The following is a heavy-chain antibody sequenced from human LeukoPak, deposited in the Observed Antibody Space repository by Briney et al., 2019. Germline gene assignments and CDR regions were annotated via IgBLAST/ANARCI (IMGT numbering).Heavy chain of an antibody. CDR2: IYYSGST. V-gene: IGHV4-59*01. D-gene: IGHD6-19*01. CDR1: GGSISSYY. Sequence: SETLSLTCTVSGGSISSYYWSWIRQPPGKGLEWIGYIYYSGSTNYNPSLKSRVTISVDTSKNQFSLKLSSVIAADTAVYYCARESVAGTPYYFDYWGQGTLVTVSS. CDR3: ARESVAGTPYYFDY. J-gene: IGHJ4*02.